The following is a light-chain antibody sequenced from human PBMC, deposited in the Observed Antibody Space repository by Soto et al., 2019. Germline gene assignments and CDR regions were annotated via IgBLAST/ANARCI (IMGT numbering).Light chain of an antibody. J-gene: IGLJ1*01. Sequence: QSALTQAACVSGCPGQSITISCSGTSSDIGAYDLVSWYQQHPGRAPKLIIYEVSHRSSGLSYRFSGSKSGNTASLTISGLQAEDEGDYYCTSFAPGRIYVFGSGTKVTVL. CDR3: TSFAPGRIYV. CDR1: SSDIGAYDL. V-gene: IGLV2-14*03. CDR2: EVS.